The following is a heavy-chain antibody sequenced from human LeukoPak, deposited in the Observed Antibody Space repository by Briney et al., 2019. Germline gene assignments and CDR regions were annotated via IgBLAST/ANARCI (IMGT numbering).Heavy chain of an antibody. Sequence: PWGSLRLSCAASGFTFSSYGMHWVRQAPGKGLEWVAFIRYDGSNKYYADSVKGRFTISRDNSKNTLYLQMNSLRAEDTAVYYCAKDHPDWFDPWGQGTLVTVSS. CDR3: AKDHPDWFDP. CDR1: GFTFSSYG. J-gene: IGHJ5*02. V-gene: IGHV3-30*02. CDR2: IRYDGSNK.